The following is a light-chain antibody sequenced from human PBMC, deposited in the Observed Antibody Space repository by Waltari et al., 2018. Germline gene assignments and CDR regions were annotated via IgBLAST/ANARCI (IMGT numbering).Light chain of an antibody. CDR3: QQYGSSPPWT. CDR2: GAS. Sequence: EIVFTHSPGTLSLSPGERATLSCRASQSVSSSYLASYQHKPGQAPRLLSYGASSSATSIPDRFIGSGSGTDFTLTISRLEPEDIAVYYCQQYGSSPPWTFGQGTKVEIK. V-gene: IGKV3-20*01. J-gene: IGKJ1*01. CDR1: QSVSSSY.